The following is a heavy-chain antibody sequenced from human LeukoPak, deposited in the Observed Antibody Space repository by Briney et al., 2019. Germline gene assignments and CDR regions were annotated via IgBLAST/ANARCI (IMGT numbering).Heavy chain of an antibody. J-gene: IGHJ4*02. D-gene: IGHD3/OR15-3a*01. CDR3: ARQTGSGLFILP. CDR2: IYYSGST. Sequence: KSSETLSLTCTVSGGSIRSYYWGWIRQPPGKGLEWIGSIYYSGSTYYNPSLKSRVTISVDTSKNQFSLKLTSVTAADTAVYYCARQTGSGLFILPGGQGTLVTVSS. CDR1: GGSIRSYY. V-gene: IGHV4-39*01.